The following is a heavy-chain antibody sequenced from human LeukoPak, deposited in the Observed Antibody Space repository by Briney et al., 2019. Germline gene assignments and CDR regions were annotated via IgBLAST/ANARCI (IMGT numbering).Heavy chain of an antibody. J-gene: IGHJ6*03. D-gene: IGHD1-1*01. CDR1: DYSIRSGGYS. Sequence: PSETLSLTCAVSDYSIRSGGYSWSWIRQPAGKGLEWVGRIYTSGSTNYNPSLKSRVTISVDTSKNQFSLKLSSVTAADTAVYYCARSGYRHTPADYYYYMDVWGKGTTVTISS. CDR3: ARSGYRHTPADYYYYMDV. CDR2: IYTSGST. V-gene: IGHV4-61*02.